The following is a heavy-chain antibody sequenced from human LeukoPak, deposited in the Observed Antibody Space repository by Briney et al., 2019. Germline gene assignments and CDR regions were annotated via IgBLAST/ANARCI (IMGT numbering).Heavy chain of an antibody. CDR1: GFTFSTYT. J-gene: IGHJ4*02. CDR3: AKELRGVADY. Sequence: GGSLRLSCAASGFTFSTYTMNWVRQAPGKGLEWVAFIRYDGSNKYYADSVKGRFTISRDNSKNTLYLQMNSLRAEDTAVYYCAKELRGVADYWGQGTLVTVSS. V-gene: IGHV3-30*02. D-gene: IGHD2-15*01. CDR2: IRYDGSNK.